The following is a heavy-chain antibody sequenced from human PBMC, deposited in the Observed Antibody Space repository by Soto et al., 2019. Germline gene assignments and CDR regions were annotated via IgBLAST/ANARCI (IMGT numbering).Heavy chain of an antibody. V-gene: IGHV4-39*01. CDR3: ALQNPAHGYSYVIDF. CDR2: IYYSGST. J-gene: IGHJ6*02. Sequence: PSETLSLTCTVSGGSISSSSYYWGWIRQPPGKGLEWIGSIYYSGSTYYNPSLKSRVTISVDTSKNQFSLKLSSVTAADTAVYYCALQNPAHGYSYVIDFWGQGSTVTGSS. CDR1: GGSISSSSYY.